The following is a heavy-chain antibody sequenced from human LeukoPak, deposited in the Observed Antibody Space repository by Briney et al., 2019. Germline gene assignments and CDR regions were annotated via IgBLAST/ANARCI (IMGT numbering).Heavy chain of an antibody. Sequence: GGSLRLSCTASGVSGFTFYNYVMRWVRQAPGKGLEWVSGISGSGESTYYTGSVKGRFTIARDNSKNTLYLQMNSLRAEDTAVYYCAKGSTGYFDFWGQGTLVTVSS. CDR2: ISGSGEST. V-gene: IGHV3-23*01. CDR1: GVSGFTFYNYV. D-gene: IGHD2-2*01. J-gene: IGHJ4*02. CDR3: AKGSTGYFDF.